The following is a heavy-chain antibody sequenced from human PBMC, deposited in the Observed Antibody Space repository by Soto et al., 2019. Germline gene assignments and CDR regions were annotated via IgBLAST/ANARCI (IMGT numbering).Heavy chain of an antibody. Sequence: SETLSLTCTVSGGSISSINDYWGWIRQPPGKGLEWIGSIYYSGSSYYNPSLKSRVTISVDTSKNQFSLKLSSVTAAVTAVYYCARLGGFYQAFDSWGQGTLVTVSS. CDR3: ARLGGFYQAFDS. J-gene: IGHJ4*02. V-gene: IGHV4-39*01. CDR2: IYYSGSS. D-gene: IGHD3-22*01. CDR1: GGSISSINDY.